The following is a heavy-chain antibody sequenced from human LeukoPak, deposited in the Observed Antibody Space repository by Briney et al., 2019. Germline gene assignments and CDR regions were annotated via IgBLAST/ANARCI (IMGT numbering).Heavy chain of an antibody. Sequence: SQALSLTCAISGDSVSSNIAAWNWIRQSPSRGLEWLGRTYYRSKWFNDYAVSVKSRITINPDTSKNQISLQVKSVTPEDTAVYYCARVPSGGSDSHGTFDYWGQGTLVTVSS. CDR1: GDSVSSNIAA. J-gene: IGHJ4*02. D-gene: IGHD1-26*01. V-gene: IGHV6-1*01. CDR3: ARVPSGGSDSHGTFDY. CDR2: TYYRSKWFN.